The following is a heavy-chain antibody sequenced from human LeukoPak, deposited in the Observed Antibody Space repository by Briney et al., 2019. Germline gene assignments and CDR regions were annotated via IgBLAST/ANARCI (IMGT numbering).Heavy chain of an antibody. Sequence: SETLSLTCTVSGGSISSGGYYWNWIRQHPGKGLEWIGYIYYSGSTYYNPSLKSRVTISVDTSKNQFSLKLSSVTAADTAVYYCARGKSDAFDIWGQGTMVTVSS. CDR3: ARGKSDAFDI. V-gene: IGHV4-31*03. CDR2: IYYSGST. CDR1: GGSISSGGYY. J-gene: IGHJ3*02.